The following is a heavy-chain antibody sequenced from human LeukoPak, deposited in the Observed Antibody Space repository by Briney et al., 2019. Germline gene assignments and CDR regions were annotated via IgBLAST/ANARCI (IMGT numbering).Heavy chain of an antibody. D-gene: IGHD2-15*01. Sequence: SETLSLTCTVSGGSISSYYWSWIRQPPWKGLEWIGYIYFSGSTNYNPSLKSRVTISVDTSKNQFSLKLSSVTTADTAVYYCARALTYCSTVSCTYFDYWGQGTLVTVSS. CDR2: IYFSGST. CDR1: GGSISSYY. V-gene: IGHV4-59*01. CDR3: ARALTYCSTVSCTYFDY. J-gene: IGHJ4*02.